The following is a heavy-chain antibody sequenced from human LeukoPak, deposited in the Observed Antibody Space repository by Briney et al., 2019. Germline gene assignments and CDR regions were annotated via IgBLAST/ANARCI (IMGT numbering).Heavy chain of an antibody. D-gene: IGHD2-21*01. J-gene: IGHJ3*02. V-gene: IGHV4-59*12. CDR2: IYYSGST. Sequence: SETLSLTCTVSGGSISSYYWSWIRQPPGKGLEWIGYIYYSGSTNYNPSLKSRVTMSVDTFKNQFSLKLSSVTAADTAVYYCARVDTGSYCGGDCYPDAFDIWGQGTMVTVSS. CDR1: GGSISSYY. CDR3: ARVDTGSYCGGDCYPDAFDI.